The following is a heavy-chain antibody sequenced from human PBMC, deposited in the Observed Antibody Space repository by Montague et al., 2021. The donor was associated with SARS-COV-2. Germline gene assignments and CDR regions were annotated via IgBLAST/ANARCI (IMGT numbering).Heavy chain of an antibody. CDR1: GGSVISGTYF. V-gene: IGHV4-61*01. CDR3: ARAANILSGFYNHPFEY. J-gene: IGHJ4*02. D-gene: IGHD3-9*01. Sequence: SQTRSLTCTVSGGSVISGTYFWSWIRQPPGKGLEWIAYIYDSDTTNNNPSFWSRVSMSSDRSKNQFSLKLTSVTPADTAVYYCARAANILSGFYNHPFEYWGQGILVTVSS. CDR2: IYDSDTT.